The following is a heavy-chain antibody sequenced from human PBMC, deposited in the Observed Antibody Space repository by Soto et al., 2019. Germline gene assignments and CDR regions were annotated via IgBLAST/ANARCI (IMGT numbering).Heavy chain of an antibody. D-gene: IGHD3-3*01. J-gene: IGHJ6*02. CDR2: ISYDGSNK. CDR3: ATYDFWSGYYKGYYGMDV. V-gene: IGHV3-30-3*01. CDR1: GFTFSSYA. Sequence: GGSLRLSCAASGFTFSSYAMHWVRQAPGKGLEWVAVISYDGSNKYYADSVKGRFTISRDNSKNTLYLQMNSLKASDTAMYYCATYDFWSGYYKGYYGMDVWGQGTTVTVSS.